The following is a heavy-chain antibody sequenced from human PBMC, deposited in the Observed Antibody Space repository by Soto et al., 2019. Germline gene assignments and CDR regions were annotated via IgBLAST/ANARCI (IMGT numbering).Heavy chain of an antibody. J-gene: IGHJ6*02. CDR3: ARRAWDSYYAIDV. CDR2: ISYAGSDK. V-gene: IGHV3-30*09. CDR1: GFKYPDFA. D-gene: IGHD3-22*01. Sequence: VQLVESGGGEVQPGRSLRLSCAASGFKYPDFALHWVRQAPGKGLEWVAIISYAGSDKYYADSVKGRFVISRDNPKNTLYLEMNSLRPEDTAVYFCARRAWDSYYAIDVWGQGTTVTVFS.